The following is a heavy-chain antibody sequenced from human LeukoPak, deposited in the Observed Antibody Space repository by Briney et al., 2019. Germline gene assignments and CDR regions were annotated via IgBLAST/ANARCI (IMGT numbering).Heavy chain of an antibody. D-gene: IGHD6-13*01. Sequence: SETLSLTCAVFGGSFSGYYWSWIRQPPGKGLEWIGEINHSGSTNYNPSLKSRVTISVDTSKNQFSLKLSSVTAADTAVYYCASSGAAGLDWGQGTLVTVSS. CDR1: GGSFSGYY. CDR2: INHSGST. V-gene: IGHV4-34*01. J-gene: IGHJ4*02. CDR3: ASSGAAGLD.